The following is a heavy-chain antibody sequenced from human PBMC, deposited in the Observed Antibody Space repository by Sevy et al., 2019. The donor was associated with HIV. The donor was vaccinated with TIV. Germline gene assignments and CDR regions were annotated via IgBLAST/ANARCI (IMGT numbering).Heavy chain of an antibody. CDR1: GASISSSGYY. CDR3: AGPILTYRSGWSYYDH. D-gene: IGHD6-19*01. CDR2: IRYSGST. Sequence: SETLSLTCTVSGASISSSGYYWGWIRQPPGKGLEWIASIRYSGSTYYNPSLRSRVTISADASKNQSSLKLNSVTAADTAVYYCAGPILTYRSGWSYYDHWGQGTVVTVSS. J-gene: IGHJ4*02. V-gene: IGHV4-39*01.